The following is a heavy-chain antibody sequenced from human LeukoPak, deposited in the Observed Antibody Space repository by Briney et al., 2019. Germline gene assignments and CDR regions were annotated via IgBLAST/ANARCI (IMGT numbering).Heavy chain of an antibody. J-gene: IGHJ6*02. V-gene: IGHV3-23*01. CDR3: AKARDCSSTSCYIMSYGMDV. CDR2: ISGSGGST. CDR1: GFTFSTYA. D-gene: IGHD2-2*02. Sequence: GGSLRLSCAASGFTFSTYAMTWVRRAPGKGLEWVSVISGSGGSTLYADSVKGRFTISRDSSKNTLYLQMNNLRGEDTAVYYCAKARDCSSTSCYIMSYGMDVWGQGTTVTVSS.